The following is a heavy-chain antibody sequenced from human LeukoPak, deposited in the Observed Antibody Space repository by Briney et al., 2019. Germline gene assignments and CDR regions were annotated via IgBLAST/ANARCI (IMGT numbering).Heavy chain of an antibody. CDR2: IYYSGST. CDR1: GGSISSGDYY. D-gene: IGHD1-26*01. V-gene: IGHV4-30-4*01. J-gene: IGHJ4*02. Sequence: SETLSLTCTVSGGSISSGDYYWSWIRQPPGKGLEWIGNIYYSGSTYYNPSLKSRVTISIDTSKNQFSLKVSSVTAADTAVYYCARLVGAATDPFDYWGQGTLVTVSS. CDR3: ARLVGAATDPFDY.